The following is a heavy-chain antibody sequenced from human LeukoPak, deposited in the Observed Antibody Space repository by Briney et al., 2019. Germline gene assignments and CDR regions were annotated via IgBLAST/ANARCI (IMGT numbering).Heavy chain of an antibody. CDR3: ATGYSDSLRSPRDS. J-gene: IGHJ5*01. V-gene: IGHV3-23*01. CDR1: GLTFNNYA. CDR2: ISGRGGNT. Sequence: HAGGPLRLSCAASGLTFNNYALTWIRQAPGKGLEWVSSISGRGGNTYYADSVKGRFTISRDDSKNTLFLQMNSLRAEDTAVYYCATGYSDSLRSPRDSWGQGTLVTVSS. D-gene: IGHD3-22*01.